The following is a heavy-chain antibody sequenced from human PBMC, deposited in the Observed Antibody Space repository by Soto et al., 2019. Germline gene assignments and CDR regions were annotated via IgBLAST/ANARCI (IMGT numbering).Heavy chain of an antibody. V-gene: IGHV5-51*01. J-gene: IGHJ5*02. CDR1: GYSFTSYW. CDR3: ARLGLGSSSWYNFFDP. Sequence: PGESMKIPNKGSGYSFTSYWIGWVRQMHGKGLEWMGIIYPGDSDTRYSPSFQGQVTISADKSISTAYLQWSSLKASDTAMYYCARLGLGSSSWYNFFDPWGQGTLVTVSS. CDR2: IYPGDSDT. D-gene: IGHD6-13*01.